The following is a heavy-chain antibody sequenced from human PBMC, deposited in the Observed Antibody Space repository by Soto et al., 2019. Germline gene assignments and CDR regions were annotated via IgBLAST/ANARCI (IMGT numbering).Heavy chain of an antibody. J-gene: IGHJ6*02. CDR2: IHNSGSP. D-gene: IGHD3-10*01. V-gene: IGHV4-30-4*01. CDR3: ARSRDMVRGVDHYYYYGMDV. CDR1: GASIYNGGYF. Sequence: SETLSLTCSVSGASIYNGGYFWSWIRQSPGKGLEWIGHIHNSGSPYNNPSLKSRVTISADTSKNQFSLELSSVTAADTAVYYCARSRDMVRGVDHYYYYGMDVWGQGITVSVSS.